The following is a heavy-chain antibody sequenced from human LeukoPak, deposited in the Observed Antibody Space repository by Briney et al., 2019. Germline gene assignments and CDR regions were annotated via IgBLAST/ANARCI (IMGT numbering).Heavy chain of an antibody. CDR3: EAGTTGNAFDI. Sequence: GRSLRLSCAASGFTFTYYAMHWVRQAPGKGLEWVSVVSNDGSNQDYTDSVKGRFIISRDDSKSTVYLQMNSLRVDDTAMYYCEAGTTGNAFDIWGQGTKVTVSS. CDR2: VSNDGSNQ. CDR1: GFTFTYYA. D-gene: IGHD1-14*01. J-gene: IGHJ3*02. V-gene: IGHV3-30-3*01.